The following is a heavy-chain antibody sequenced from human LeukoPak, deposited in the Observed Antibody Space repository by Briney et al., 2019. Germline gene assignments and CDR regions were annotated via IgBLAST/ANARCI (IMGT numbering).Heavy chain of an antibody. D-gene: IGHD1-14*01. Sequence: SETLSLTCAVSGSSISSRFWWGWIRQPPGKGLEWIGRIYTSGSTNYNPSLKSRVTMSVDASKNQFSLELNSVTAADTAVYCARDQQYHRPAGWFDPWGQGTLVTVSS. CDR2: IYTSGST. CDR3: ARDQQYHRPAGWFDP. CDR1: GSSISSRFW. J-gene: IGHJ5*02. V-gene: IGHV4-38-2*01.